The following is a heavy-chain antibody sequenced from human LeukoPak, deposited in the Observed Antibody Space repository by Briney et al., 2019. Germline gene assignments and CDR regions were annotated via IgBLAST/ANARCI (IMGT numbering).Heavy chain of an antibody. V-gene: IGHV3-7*03. Sequence: GWSLRLSCAASGFTFNNYWMSWVRQAPGKGLEWVANIKQDGSGLYYVESVKGRFTISRDNAKNSLYLRMTSLRAEDTAVYYCARDPGRTGFDYWGQGTLVTVSS. CDR3: ARDPGRTGFDY. CDR1: GFTFNNYW. J-gene: IGHJ4*02. D-gene: IGHD1/OR15-1a*01. CDR2: IKQDGSGL.